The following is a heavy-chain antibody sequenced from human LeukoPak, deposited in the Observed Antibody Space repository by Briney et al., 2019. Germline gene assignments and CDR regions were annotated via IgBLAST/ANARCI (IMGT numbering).Heavy chain of an antibody. CDR2: ISWNSGSI. CDR1: GFTFDDYA. J-gene: IGHJ4*02. Sequence: GGSLRLSCAASGFTFDDYAMHWVRQAPGKGLEWVSGISWNSGSIGYADSVKGQFTISRDNAKNSLYLQMNSLRAEDTALYYCAKDGTPSGSAIYYFDYWGQGTLVTVSS. V-gene: IGHV3-9*01. D-gene: IGHD3-10*01. CDR3: AKDGTPSGSAIYYFDY.